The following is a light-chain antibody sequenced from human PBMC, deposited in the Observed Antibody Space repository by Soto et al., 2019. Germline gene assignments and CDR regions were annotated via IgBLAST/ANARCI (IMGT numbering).Light chain of an antibody. Sequence: QSALTQPASWSVSPGQSITISCTGTSSDVGGYNYVSWYQQHPGKAPKLLINDVSNRPSGISDRFSGSKSGNTASLTISGLQAEDEADYYCSSYTSSTTNVFGTGTKVTVL. CDR2: DVS. J-gene: IGLJ1*01. V-gene: IGLV2-14*03. CDR1: SSDVGGYNY. CDR3: SSYTSSTTNV.